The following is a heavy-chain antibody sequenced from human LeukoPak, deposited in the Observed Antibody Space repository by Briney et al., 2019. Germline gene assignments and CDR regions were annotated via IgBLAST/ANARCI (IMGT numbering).Heavy chain of an antibody. Sequence: GESLQISCKGSGYSVTNNWIGWVRQMPGRGLERMGIIYPDDSDTRYSPSFQGQVTISADKSINTAYLQWSSLKASDTAMYYCARHPSYTSGWPLDYWGQGTLVTVSS. CDR2: IYPDDSDT. J-gene: IGHJ4*02. CDR3: ARHPSYTSGWPLDY. D-gene: IGHD6-19*01. CDR1: GYSVTNNW. V-gene: IGHV5-51*01.